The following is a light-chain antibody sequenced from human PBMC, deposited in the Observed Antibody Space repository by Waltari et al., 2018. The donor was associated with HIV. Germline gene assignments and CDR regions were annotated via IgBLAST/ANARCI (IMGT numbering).Light chain of an antibody. CDR3: QSDGSSLNGWV. CDR2: GNS. CDR1: SSNFGASPD. Sequence: QSVLTQPPSVSGAPGQNVTVSCPGGSSNFGASPDVYSYQILPRARPNLLSYGNSRRHAGVSGRFLVSCSGTGAFLAITGRQPADEASYYGQSDGSSLNGWVFGGGTKVTVL. J-gene: IGLJ3*02. V-gene: IGLV1-40*01.